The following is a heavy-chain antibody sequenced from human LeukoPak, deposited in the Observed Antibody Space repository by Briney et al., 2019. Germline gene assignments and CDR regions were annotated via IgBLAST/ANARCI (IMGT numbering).Heavy chain of an antibody. V-gene: IGHV1-69*06. CDR1: GGTFSSYA. D-gene: IGHD2-15*01. CDR3: ARDGGYCSGGSCYRWFDP. CDR2: IIPIFGTA. Sequence: ASVKVSCKASGGTFSSYAISWVRQAPGQGLEWMGGIIPIFGTANYAQKFQGRVTITADKSTSTAYMELSSLRSEDTAVYYCARDGGYCSGGSCYRWFDPWGQGTLVTVSS. J-gene: IGHJ5*02.